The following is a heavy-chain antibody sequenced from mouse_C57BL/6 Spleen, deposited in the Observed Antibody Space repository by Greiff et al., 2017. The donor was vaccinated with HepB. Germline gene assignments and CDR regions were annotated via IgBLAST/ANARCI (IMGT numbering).Heavy chain of an antibody. CDR3: GRLRRDFDV. J-gene: IGHJ1*03. D-gene: IGHD2-12*01. V-gene: IGHV1-50*01. Sequence: QVQLQQPGAELVKPGASVKLSCKASGYTFTSYWMQWVKQRPGQGLEWIGEIDPSDSYTNYNQKFKGKATLTVDTSSSTAYMQLSSLTSEDSAVYYCGRLRRDFDVWGTGTTVTVSS. CDR2: IDPSDSYT. CDR1: GYTFTSYW.